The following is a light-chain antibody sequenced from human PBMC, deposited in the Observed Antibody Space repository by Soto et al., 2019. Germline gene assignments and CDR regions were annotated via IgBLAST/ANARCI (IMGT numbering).Light chain of an antibody. Sequence: QSALTQPASVSGSPGQSITISCTGTSSDVGGYNYVSWYQQHPGKAPKLMIDDVSNRTSGVSNRFSGSKSGNTASLTISGLQAEDEADYYCSSYTSSSLVVFGGGTKVTVL. CDR3: SSYTSSSLVV. J-gene: IGLJ2*01. CDR1: SSDVGGYNY. V-gene: IGLV2-14*01. CDR2: DVS.